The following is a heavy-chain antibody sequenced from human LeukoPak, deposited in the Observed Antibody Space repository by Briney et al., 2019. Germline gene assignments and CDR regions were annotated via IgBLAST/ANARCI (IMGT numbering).Heavy chain of an antibody. CDR1: GYTFTSYD. V-gene: IGHV1-2*02. CDR2: INPNSGGT. J-gene: IGHJ4*02. D-gene: IGHD4-17*01. CDR3: AGTHYGDYFTG. Sequence: GASVKVSCKASGYTFTSYDINWVRQATGQGLEWMGWINPNSGGTNYAQKFQGRVTMTRDTSISTAYMELSRLRSDDTAVYYCAGTHYGDYFTGWGQGTLVTVSS.